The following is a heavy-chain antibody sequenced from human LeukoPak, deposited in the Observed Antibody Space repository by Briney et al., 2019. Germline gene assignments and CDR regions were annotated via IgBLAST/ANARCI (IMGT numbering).Heavy chain of an antibody. V-gene: IGHV1-46*01. Sequence: ASVKVSCKASGYTFTSYYMHWVRQAPGQGLEWMGIINPSGGSTSYAQKFQGRVTMTEDTSTDTAYMELSSLRSEDTAVYYCATDRRSLDYDFWTPSKDWGQGTLVTVSS. CDR2: INPSGGST. J-gene: IGHJ4*02. CDR3: ATDRRSLDYDFWTPSKD. CDR1: GYTFTSYY. D-gene: IGHD3-3*01.